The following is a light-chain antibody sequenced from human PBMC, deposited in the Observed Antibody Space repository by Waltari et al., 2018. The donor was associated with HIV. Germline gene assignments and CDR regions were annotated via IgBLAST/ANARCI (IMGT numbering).Light chain of an antibody. J-gene: IGLJ3*02. CDR2: EVS. CDR1: SSDIGGYNY. CDR3: SSYTSGTTWV. V-gene: IGLV2-14*01. Sequence: QSALTQPASVSGSPGQSITISCTGTSSDIGGYNYVSWHQHHPGRAPKLIIFEVSNRPSGVSNCFAGSTSGNTASLIISGLLAEDDADYYCSSYTSGTTWVFGGGTKLTVL.